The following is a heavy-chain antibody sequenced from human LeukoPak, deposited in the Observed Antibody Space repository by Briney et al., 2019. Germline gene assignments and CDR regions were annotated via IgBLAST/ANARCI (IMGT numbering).Heavy chain of an antibody. V-gene: IGHV4-61*01. CDR1: GGSFSSGSYY. J-gene: IGHJ3*02. CDR2: IYYSGST. D-gene: IGHD3-22*01. CDR3: ARLDSSGYYSILKPHDAFDI. Sequence: SETLSLTCTVSGGSFSSGSYYWIWIRQPPGMGLEGFVYIYYSGSTNYNPSLKSRVTISVDTSKNQFSLKLSSVTAADTAVYYCARLDSSGYYSILKPHDAFDIWGQGKMVTVSS.